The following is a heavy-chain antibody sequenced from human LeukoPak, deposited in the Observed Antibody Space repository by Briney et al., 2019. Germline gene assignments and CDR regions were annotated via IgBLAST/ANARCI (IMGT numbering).Heavy chain of an antibody. V-gene: IGHV4-4*07. CDR3: ARAYSGYDLSPLDY. CDR1: GDSISYFY. CDR2: ISSGGSS. J-gene: IGHJ4*02. D-gene: IGHD5-12*01. Sequence: SETLSLTCSVSGDSISYFYWSWIRQAAGKGLEWIGRISSGGSSDYNASLKSRVTMSIDTSKNQFSLKLSSVTAADTAVYYCARAYSGYDLSPLDYWGQGTLVTVSS.